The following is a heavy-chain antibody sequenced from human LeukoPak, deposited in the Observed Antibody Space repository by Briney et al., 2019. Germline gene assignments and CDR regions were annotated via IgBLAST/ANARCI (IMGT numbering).Heavy chain of an antibody. V-gene: IGHV4-59*02. Sequence: SETLSLTCTVSGGSVSSYYWSWIRQPPGKGLEWIGYIYYSGSTNYNPSLKSRVTISVDTSKNQFSLKLSSVTAADTAVYYCARGTTVTMNYAFDIWGQGTMVTVSS. CDR1: GGSVSSYY. J-gene: IGHJ3*02. D-gene: IGHD4-17*01. CDR2: IYYSGST. CDR3: ARGTTVTMNYAFDI.